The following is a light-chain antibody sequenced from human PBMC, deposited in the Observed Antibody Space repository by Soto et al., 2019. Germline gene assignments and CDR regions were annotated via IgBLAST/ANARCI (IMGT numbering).Light chain of an antibody. Sequence: IVLTQSPATLSLSPGERATLSCRARQTVSTYLSWYQHKPGQAPRLLIYGASNRATGIPARFSGSGSGKDFTLTISRLEAEDSPVYYCQQRYTWLTFGGGTKLEI. CDR1: QTVSTY. CDR3: QQRYTWLT. CDR2: GAS. J-gene: IGKJ4*01. V-gene: IGKV3-11*01.